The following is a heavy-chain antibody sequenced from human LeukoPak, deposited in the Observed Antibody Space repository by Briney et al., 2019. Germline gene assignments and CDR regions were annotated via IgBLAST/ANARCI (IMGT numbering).Heavy chain of an antibody. V-gene: IGHV3-23*03. CDR3: AKDVPVRPAYGADV. J-gene: IGHJ6*02. Sequence: PGGSLRLSCAVSGFTFSNYAMNWVRQAPGKGLEWVSVLYSGGTTLYADSVKGRFTVSRDNSNNTFYLQMNSLRVEDTAVYYCAKDVPVRPAYGADVWGQGTTVTVSS. CDR1: GFTFSNYA. CDR2: LYSGGTT.